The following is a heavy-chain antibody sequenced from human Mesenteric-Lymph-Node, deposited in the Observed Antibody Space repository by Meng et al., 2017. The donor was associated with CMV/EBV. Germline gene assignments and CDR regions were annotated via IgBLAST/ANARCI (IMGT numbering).Heavy chain of an antibody. D-gene: IGHD3-16*01. CDR1: GGSASSGRFY. J-gene: IGHJ4*02. CDR3: ARDAGRLGYLDY. CDR2: VYYTGST. Sequence: SEILSLTCTVPGGSASSGRFYWSWIRQSPGKGLEWIGHVYYTGSTDNNPTLKSRVTISLDTSRNQFSLKLSSVTAENTAVYYCARDAGRLGYLDYWGQGTLVTVSS. V-gene: IGHV4-61*01.